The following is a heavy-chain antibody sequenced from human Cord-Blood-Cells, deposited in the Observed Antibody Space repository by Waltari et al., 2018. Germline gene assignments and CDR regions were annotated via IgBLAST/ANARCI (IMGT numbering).Heavy chain of an antibody. Sequence: QVQLVQSGAEVKKPGSSVKVSCKASGGTFSSYAISWVRQAPGQGLEWMGRLIPILGIANYAQKFQGRVTITADKSTSTAYMELSSLRSEDTAVYYCAREEYCSSTSCYQYYFDYWGQGTLVTVSS. V-gene: IGHV1-69*09. CDR1: GGTFSSYA. CDR3: AREEYCSSTSCYQYYFDY. J-gene: IGHJ4*02. CDR2: LIPILGIA. D-gene: IGHD2-2*01.